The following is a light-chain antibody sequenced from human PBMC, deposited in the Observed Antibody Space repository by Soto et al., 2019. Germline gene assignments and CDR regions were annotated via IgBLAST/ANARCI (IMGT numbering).Light chain of an antibody. CDR3: QSYDSSLSGSYV. V-gene: IGLV1-40*01. CDR2: GNS. J-gene: IGLJ1*01. Sequence: QSALTQPPSVSGAPGQRVTISCTGSGSNIGASYEVHWYQQLPGTAPKLLIYGNSNRPSGVPDRFSGSKSGTSASLAITGLQAEDEADYYCQSYDSSLSGSYVFGTGTKVTVL. CDR1: GSNIGASYE.